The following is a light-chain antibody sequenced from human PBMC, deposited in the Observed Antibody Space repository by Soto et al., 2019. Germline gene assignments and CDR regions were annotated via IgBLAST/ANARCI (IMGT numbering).Light chain of an antibody. V-gene: IGKV1-5*01. CDR3: QQYHRSSIT. CDR1: QSVSIW. CDR2: DAS. J-gene: IGKJ5*01. Sequence: DIHLTQSPSTLSASVGDRVTITCRASQSVSIWLAWYRQKPGKAPEVLVWDASSLQRGVPSRFSGSGSGTEFTLTISSLQPDDFATYYCQQYHRSSITFGQGTRLEI.